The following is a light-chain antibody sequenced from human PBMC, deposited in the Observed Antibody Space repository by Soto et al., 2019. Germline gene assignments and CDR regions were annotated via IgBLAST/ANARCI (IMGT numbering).Light chain of an antibody. CDR1: QGIGDT. Sequence: EFVMRHFPATLPVSPGEGATISCRGRQGIGDTFAWYQHKPGQTHRLLIYDTYTRATGVPTRFSGSGSGTDFTLTIRRLEPEELAVYYCQQSGNSPQTFGTGNKVDLK. J-gene: IGKJ1*01. CDR2: DTY. CDR3: QQSGNSPQT. V-gene: IGKV3-15*01.